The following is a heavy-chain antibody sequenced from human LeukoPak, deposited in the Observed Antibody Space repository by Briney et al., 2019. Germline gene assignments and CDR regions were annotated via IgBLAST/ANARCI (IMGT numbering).Heavy chain of an antibody. J-gene: IGHJ5*02. D-gene: IGHD3-10*01. CDR1: GFTFSSYA. CDR3: ARNYYGSGSYPWFDR. V-gene: IGHV3-30-3*01. CDR2: ISYDGSNK. Sequence: GGSLRLSCAASGFTFSSYAMHWVRQAPGKGLEWVAVISYDGSNKYYADSVKGRFTISRDNSKNTLYLQMNSLRAEDTAVYYCARNYYGSGSYPWFDRWGQGTLVTVSS.